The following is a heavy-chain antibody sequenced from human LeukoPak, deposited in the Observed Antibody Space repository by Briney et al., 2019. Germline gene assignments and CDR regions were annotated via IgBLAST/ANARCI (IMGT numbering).Heavy chain of an antibody. D-gene: IGHD1-1*01. V-gene: IGHV1-69*04. CDR1: GGTFSSYA. CDR2: IIPILGIA. J-gene: IGHJ4*02. CDR3: AREGYLYYFDY. Sequence: SVTVSCKASGGTFSSYAISWVRQAPGQGLEWMGRIIPILGIANYAQKFQGRVTITADKSTSTAYMELSSLRSEDTAVYYCAREGYLYYFDYWGQGTLVTVSS.